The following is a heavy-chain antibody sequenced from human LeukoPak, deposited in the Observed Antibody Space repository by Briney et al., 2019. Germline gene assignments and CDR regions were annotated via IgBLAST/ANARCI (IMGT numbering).Heavy chain of an antibody. D-gene: IGHD6-13*01. CDR3: ARLQGVAGTSYYFDY. CDR2: ISGSGGST. V-gene: IGHV3-23*01. Sequence: GGSLRLSCAASGFTFSSYAMSWVRQAPGKGLEWVSAISGSGGSTYYADSVKGRFTISRDNSKNTLYLQMNSLRAEDTAVYYCARLQGVAGTSYYFDYWGQGTLVTVSS. J-gene: IGHJ4*02. CDR1: GFTFSSYA.